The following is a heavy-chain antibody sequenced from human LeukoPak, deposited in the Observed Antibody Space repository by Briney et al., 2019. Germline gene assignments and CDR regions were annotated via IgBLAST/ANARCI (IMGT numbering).Heavy chain of an antibody. CDR3: ARGARGSGTASDY. V-gene: IGHV3-23*01. J-gene: IGHJ4*02. CDR1: GFTFSSYA. Sequence: GGSLRLSCAASGFTFSSYAMSWVRQAPGKGLEWVSAISGSGGSTNYADSVKGRFTISRDNAKNTLHLQMNSLRAEDTAVYYCARGARGSGTASDYWGQGTLVTVSS. D-gene: IGHD3-10*01. CDR2: ISGSGGST.